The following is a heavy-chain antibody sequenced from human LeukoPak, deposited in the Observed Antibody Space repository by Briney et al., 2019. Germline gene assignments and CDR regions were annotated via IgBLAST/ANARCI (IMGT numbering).Heavy chain of an antibody. D-gene: IGHD6-13*01. Sequence: PSETLSLTCTVSGGSVSSGSYYWSWIRQPPGKGLEWIGYIYYSGSTNYNPSLKSRVTISVDTSKNQFSLKLSSVTAADTAVYYCARAPIAAGGTENFDYWGQGTLVTVS. CDR2: IYYSGST. CDR1: GGSVSSGSYY. CDR3: ARAPIAAGGTENFDY. J-gene: IGHJ4*02. V-gene: IGHV4-61*01.